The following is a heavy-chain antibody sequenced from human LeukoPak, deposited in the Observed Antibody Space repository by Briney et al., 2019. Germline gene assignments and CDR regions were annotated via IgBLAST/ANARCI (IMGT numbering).Heavy chain of an antibody. D-gene: IGHD3-22*01. CDR3: ARANSYDGSGHYYEFAY. CDR1: GGSFSGYY. J-gene: IGHJ4*02. V-gene: IGHV4-34*01. CDR2: INHSGST. Sequence: SETLSLTCAVYGGSFSGYYWSWIRQPPGKGLEWIGEINHSGSTSYNPSLKSRVTISVDTSKNQFSLKLSSVTAADTAVYYCARANSYDGSGHYYEFAYWGQGTLVTVSS.